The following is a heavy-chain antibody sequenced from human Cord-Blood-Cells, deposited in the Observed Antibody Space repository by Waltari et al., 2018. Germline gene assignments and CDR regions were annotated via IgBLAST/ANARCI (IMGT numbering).Heavy chain of an antibody. J-gene: IGHJ3*02. Sequence: QVQLVQSGAEVKKPGATVKVSCKASGYTFTASSMHWVRPAPGQGLEWMGWINPNSGGTNYAQKFQGRVTMTRDTSISTAYMELSRLRSDDTAVYYCARAGQKQLLFAFDIWGQGTMVTVSS. D-gene: IGHD2-2*01. V-gene: IGHV1-2*02. CDR1: GYTFTASS. CDR2: INPNSGGT. CDR3: ARAGQKQLLFAFDI.